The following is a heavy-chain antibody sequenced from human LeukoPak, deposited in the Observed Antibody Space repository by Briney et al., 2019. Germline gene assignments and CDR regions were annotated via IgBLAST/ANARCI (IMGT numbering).Heavy chain of an antibody. CDR3: AKETSSSFDY. CDR2: ISNSGGST. J-gene: IGHJ4*02. Sequence: GGSLRLSCAASGFTFSSYAMTWFRQAPGKGLEWVSGISNSGGSTYYADSVKGRFTISRDNSKNTLYLQMNSLRAEDTAVYYCAKETSSSFDYWGQGTLVTVSS. V-gene: IGHV3-23*01. D-gene: IGHD6-6*01. CDR1: GFTFSSYA.